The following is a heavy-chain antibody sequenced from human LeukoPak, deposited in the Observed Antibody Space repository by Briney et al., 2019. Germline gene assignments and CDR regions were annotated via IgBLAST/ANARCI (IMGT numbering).Heavy chain of an antibody. CDR1: GFPFSNSW. J-gene: IGHJ6*04. CDR2: IKKVGREI. V-gene: IGHV3-7*03. CDR3: AGGNAMDG. Sequence: TGGSLRLSCAVSGFPFSNSWMYWVRQAPGKGLEGVANIKKVGREISYVESVKGLFIISRDNSRNSLYLQMNSLKVEDTAVYFCAGGNAMDGWGKGAAVTV.